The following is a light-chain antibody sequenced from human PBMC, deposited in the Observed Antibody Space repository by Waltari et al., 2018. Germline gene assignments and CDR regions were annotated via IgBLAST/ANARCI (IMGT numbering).Light chain of an antibody. Sequence: DIVMTQSPDSLAVSLGERATINCKSSQSVLYSSNNKNYLAWYQQKAGQPPKVLIYWASTRESGVPDRFSGSGSGTDFTLTISSLQAEDVAVYYCQQYYGNPYTFGQGTKLEIK. CDR2: WAS. V-gene: IGKV4-1*01. CDR1: QSVLYSSNNKNY. CDR3: QQYYGNPYT. J-gene: IGKJ2*01.